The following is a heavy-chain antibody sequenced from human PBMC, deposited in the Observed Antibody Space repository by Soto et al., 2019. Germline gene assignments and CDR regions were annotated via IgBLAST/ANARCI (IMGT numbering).Heavy chain of an antibody. CDR2: IKSKTDGGTT. J-gene: IGHJ4*02. CDR1: GFTFSNAW. Sequence: GGSLRLSCAASGFTFSNAWMSWVRQAPGKGLEWVGRIKSKTDGGTTDYAAPVKGRFTISRDDSKNTLYLQMNSLKTEDTAVYYCTTDRTAGTEGGYFDYWGQGTLVTVSS. D-gene: IGHD6-13*01. CDR3: TTDRTAGTEGGYFDY. V-gene: IGHV3-15*01.